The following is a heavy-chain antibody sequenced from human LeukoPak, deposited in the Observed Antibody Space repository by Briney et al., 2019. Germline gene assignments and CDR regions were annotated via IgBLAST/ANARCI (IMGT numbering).Heavy chain of an antibody. V-gene: IGHV3-23*01. Sequence: GSLRLSCAASGFTFSSYAMSWVRQAPGKGLEWVSAISGSGGSTYYADSVNGRFTISRDNSKNTLYLQMNSLRAEDTAVYYCAKDRFGGWFGELDYWGQGTLVTVSS. CDR1: GFTFSSYA. D-gene: IGHD3-10*01. CDR2: ISGSGGST. CDR3: AKDRFGGWFGELDY. J-gene: IGHJ4*02.